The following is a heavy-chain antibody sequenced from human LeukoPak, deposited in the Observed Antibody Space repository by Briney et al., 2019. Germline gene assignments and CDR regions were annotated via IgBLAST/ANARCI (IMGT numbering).Heavy chain of an antibody. D-gene: IGHD3-16*01. V-gene: IGHV1-8*02. CDR3: ARKGPDYDYVWGSSLYYFDY. Sequence: ASVKVSCKASGYTFTSYGISWVRQATGQGLEWMGWMNPNSGNTGYAQKFQGRVTMTRNTSISTAYMELGSLRSEDTAVYYCARKGPDYDYVWGSSLYYFDYWGQGTLVTVSS. CDR1: GYTFTSYG. J-gene: IGHJ4*02. CDR2: MNPNSGNT.